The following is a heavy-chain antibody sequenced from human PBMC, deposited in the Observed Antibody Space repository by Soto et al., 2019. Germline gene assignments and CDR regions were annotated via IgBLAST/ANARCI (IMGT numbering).Heavy chain of an antibody. CDR3: ARARRGGSGSFYYYYYYMDV. CDR2: INHSGST. V-gene: IGHV4-34*01. CDR1: GGSFSCYD. Sequence: PSETLSLTCAVYGGSFSCYDWSWIHQTTGKGLEWIGEINHSGSTNYNPSLKSRVTISVDTSKNQFSLKLSSVTAADTAVYYCARARRGGSGSFYYYYYYMDVWGKGTTVTVSS. J-gene: IGHJ6*03. D-gene: IGHD3-10*01.